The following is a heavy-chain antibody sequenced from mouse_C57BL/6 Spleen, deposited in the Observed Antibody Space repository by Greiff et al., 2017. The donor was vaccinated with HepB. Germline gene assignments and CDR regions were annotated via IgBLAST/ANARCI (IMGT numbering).Heavy chain of an antibody. V-gene: IGHV1-15*01. J-gene: IGHJ2*01. CDR2: IDPETGGT. CDR1: GYTFTDYE. Sequence: VKLMESGAELVRPGASVTLSCKASGYTFTDYEMHWVKQTPVHGLEWIGAIDPETGGTAYNQKFKGKAILTADKSSSTAYMELRSLTSEDSAVYYCTRGAIYSTYFDYWGQGTTLTVSS. D-gene: IGHD2-1*01. CDR3: TRGAIYSTYFDY.